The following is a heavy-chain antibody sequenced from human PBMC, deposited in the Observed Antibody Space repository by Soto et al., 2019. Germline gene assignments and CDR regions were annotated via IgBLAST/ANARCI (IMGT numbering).Heavy chain of an antibody. D-gene: IGHD2-2*01. CDR1: AFTLSSYG. V-gene: IGHV3-33*07. J-gene: IGHJ4*02. CDR2: TSYDGSKK. Sequence: GGSLSLSCAASAFTLSSYGMFWVRQAPGKGLEWVAVTSYDGSKKDHADSVKGRFTASRDNSKHTLYLQMSNLRAEDTAVYYCARDGTYCSGTSCSYFDYWGQGTLVTVSS. CDR3: ARDGTYCSGTSCSYFDY.